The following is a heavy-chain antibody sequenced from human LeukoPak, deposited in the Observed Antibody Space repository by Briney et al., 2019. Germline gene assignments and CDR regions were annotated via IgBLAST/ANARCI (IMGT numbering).Heavy chain of an antibody. CDR2: IYYSDVA. J-gene: IGHJ6*03. CDR3: ARVVYSGYDFRGAMDV. Sequence: SETLSLTCTVSGGSISHYYWTWIRQPPGKGLEWIGYIYYSDVANYNPSLKSRVSISVDTSKNQFSLKLSSVTAADTAVYYCARVVYSGYDFRGAMDVWGKGTTVTVSS. D-gene: IGHD5-12*01. CDR1: GGSISHYY. V-gene: IGHV4-59*01.